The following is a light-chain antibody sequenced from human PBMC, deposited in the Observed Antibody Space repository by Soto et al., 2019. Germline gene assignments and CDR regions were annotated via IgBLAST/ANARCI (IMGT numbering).Light chain of an antibody. J-gene: IGKJ3*01. CDR3: LQYNTYPFT. V-gene: IGKV1-17*03. CDR2: SVS. Sequence: DIQMTQSPSAMSASVGDRVTITCRASPDIRKYLAWFQQKPGKVPRRLIYSVSTLPSGVPSRFSGIGSGTEFTLTITSLQPEDFATYYCLQYNTYPFTFGPGTKVDV. CDR1: PDIRKY.